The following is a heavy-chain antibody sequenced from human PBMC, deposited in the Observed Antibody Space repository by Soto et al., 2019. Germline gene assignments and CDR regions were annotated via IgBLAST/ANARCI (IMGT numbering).Heavy chain of an antibody. CDR3: ARGDSSGYYYFDY. J-gene: IGHJ4*02. CDR2: ISYDGSNK. CDR1: GFTFSSYA. V-gene: IGHV3-30-3*01. Sequence: GGSLRLSCAASGFTFSSYAMHWVRQAPGKGLEWVAVISYDGSNKYYADSVKGRFTISRDNSKNTLYLQMNSLRAEDTAVYYCARGDSSGYYYFDYWGQGALVTVSS. D-gene: IGHD3-22*01.